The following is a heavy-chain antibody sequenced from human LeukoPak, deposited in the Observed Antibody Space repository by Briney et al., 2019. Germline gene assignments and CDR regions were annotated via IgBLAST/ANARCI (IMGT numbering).Heavy chain of an antibody. J-gene: IGHJ4*02. CDR3: AKDSSGSHAYYFDY. Sequence: GRSLRLSCAASGFTFDDYAMHWVRQAPGKGLEWVSGISWNSGSIGYADSVKGRFTISRDNAKNSLYLQMNSLRAEDTALYYCAKDSSGSHAYYFDYWGQGTLVTVSS. V-gene: IGHV3-9*01. CDR2: ISWNSGSI. D-gene: IGHD3-22*01. CDR1: GFTFDDYA.